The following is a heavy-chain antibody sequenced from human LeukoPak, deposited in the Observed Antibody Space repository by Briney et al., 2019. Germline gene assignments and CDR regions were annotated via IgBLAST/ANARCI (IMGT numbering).Heavy chain of an antibody. J-gene: IGHJ5*02. CDR1: GFTVSSNY. CDR3: ARGPSITMVRSDNWFDP. CDR2: IYSGGST. D-gene: IGHD3-10*01. Sequence: GGSLRLSCAASGFTVSSNYMSWVRQAPGNGLEWVSVIYSGGSTYYADSVKGRFTISRDNSKNTLYLQMNSLRAEDTAVYYCARGPSITMVRSDNWFDPWGQGTLVTVSS. V-gene: IGHV3-66*01.